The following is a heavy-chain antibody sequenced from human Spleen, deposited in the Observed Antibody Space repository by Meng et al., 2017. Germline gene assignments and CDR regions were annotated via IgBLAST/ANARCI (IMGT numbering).Heavy chain of an antibody. CDR1: GYTFTGYY. CDR2: INPNSGGT. CDR3: ARDEDISAAGKLFGDY. Sequence: VQRVQSGAEVQKPGASGKVSCKASGYTFTGYYMHWVRQAPGQGLEWMGRINPNSGGTNYAQKFQGRVTMTRDTSISTAYMELSGLRSDDTAMYYCARDEDISAAGKLFGDYWGQGTLVTVSS. D-gene: IGHD6-13*01. J-gene: IGHJ4*02. V-gene: IGHV1-2*06.